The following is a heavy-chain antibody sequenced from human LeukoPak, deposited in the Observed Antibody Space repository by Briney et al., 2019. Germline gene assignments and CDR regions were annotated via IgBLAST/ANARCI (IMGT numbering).Heavy chain of an antibody. CDR2: INQDGGET. CDR3: ARENHATGDY. Sequence: GGSLRLSCAASGFTFSTYWMMWVRQAPGKGLEWAATINQDGGETYYVDYLKGRFTISRDNAKNSLYLQMNSLRVEDTAVYYCARENHATGDYWGPGTLVTVSS. V-gene: IGHV3-7*03. J-gene: IGHJ4*02. CDR1: GFTFSTYW.